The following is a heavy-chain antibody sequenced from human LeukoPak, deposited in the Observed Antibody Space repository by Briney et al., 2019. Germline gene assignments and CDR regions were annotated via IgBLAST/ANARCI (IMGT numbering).Heavy chain of an antibody. V-gene: IGHV1-2*04. CDR2: INPNSGGR. CDR3: ARARRYCSGGSCYPEYFQH. Sequence: GASVNVSCTASGYTFTGNYMHLVRQAPGQGLELMGWINPNSGGRNYAQKVQGWVTMTRDTSISTAYMELSRLRSDDTAVYYCARARRYCSGGSCYPEYFQHWGQGTLVTVSS. J-gene: IGHJ1*01. CDR1: GYTFTGNY. D-gene: IGHD2-15*01.